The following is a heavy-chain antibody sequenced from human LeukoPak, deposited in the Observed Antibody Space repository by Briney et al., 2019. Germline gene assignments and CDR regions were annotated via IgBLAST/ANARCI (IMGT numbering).Heavy chain of an antibody. CDR3: ARSISGTTNNWFDP. V-gene: IGHV3-33*01. J-gene: IGHJ5*02. CDR1: GFTFSTFG. CDR2: IWSDGSYK. D-gene: IGHD1-20*01. Sequence: GRSLRLSCAASGFTFSTFGIHWVRQAPGKGLEWVAVIWSDGSYKYYADSVKGRFTISRDNSKNTLYLQMNSLRAEDTAVYYCARSISGTTNNWFDPWGQGTLVTVSS.